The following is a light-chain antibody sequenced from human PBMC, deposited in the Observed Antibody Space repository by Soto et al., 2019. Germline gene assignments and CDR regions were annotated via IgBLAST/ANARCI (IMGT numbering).Light chain of an antibody. CDR1: QGISNY. J-gene: IGKJ1*01. V-gene: IGKV1-27*01. CDR3: QKYNSAPWT. CDR2: VAS. Sequence: DIQMIQSPSSLSASVGDRVTITCRASQGISNYLAWYQQQPGKVPKLLIYVASTLQSGVPSRFSGSGSGTDLTLTISSLQPEDVATYYCQKYNSAPWTFGQGTKVEIK.